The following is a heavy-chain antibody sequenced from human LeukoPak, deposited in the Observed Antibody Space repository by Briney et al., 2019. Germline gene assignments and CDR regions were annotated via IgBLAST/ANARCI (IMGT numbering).Heavy chain of an antibody. CDR3: TRNDDPFFDY. CDR1: GFTFGDYA. Sequence: GGSLRLSCTSSGFTFGDYAINWVRQAPGMGLEWVGFIRSNAYGGTTEYAASVKGRFTISRDDSKSISYLHMNSLKTEDTAVYYCTRNDDPFFDYWGQGTLVTVSS. V-gene: IGHV3-49*04. J-gene: IGHJ4*02. CDR2: IRSNAYGGTT. D-gene: IGHD3-16*01.